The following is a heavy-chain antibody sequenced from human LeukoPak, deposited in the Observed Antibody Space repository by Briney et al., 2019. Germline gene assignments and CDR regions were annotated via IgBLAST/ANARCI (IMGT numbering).Heavy chain of an antibody. CDR2: VSTSNPHT. CDR1: GYTFTNYG. V-gene: IGHV1-18*01. J-gene: IGHJ5*02. Sequence: DSVKVSCKTSGYTFTNYGISWVLQAPGQGLEWMGWVSTSNPHTNYAPKFRGRVIMPIDTSTTTAYLEMRSLTSDDTAVYYCARDRFLWGLGNWFDLWGQGTLVTVTS. D-gene: IGHD3-3*01. CDR3: ARDRFLWGLGNWFDL.